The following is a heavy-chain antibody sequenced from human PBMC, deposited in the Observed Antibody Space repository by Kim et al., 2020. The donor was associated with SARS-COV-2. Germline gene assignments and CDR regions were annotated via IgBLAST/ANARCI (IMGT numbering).Heavy chain of an antibody. CDR3: AKEPYDYVWGCFRPFDY. CDR1: GFTFGDYA. D-gene: IGHD3-16*02. Sequence: GGSLRLSCAASGFTFGDYAMHWVRQAPGKGLEWVSGISWNSGSIGYADSVKGRFTISRGNAKNSLYLQMNSLRAEDTALYYCAKEPYDYVWGCFRPFDYWGQGTLVAGSS. CDR2: ISWNSGSI. V-gene: IGHV3-9*01. J-gene: IGHJ4*02.